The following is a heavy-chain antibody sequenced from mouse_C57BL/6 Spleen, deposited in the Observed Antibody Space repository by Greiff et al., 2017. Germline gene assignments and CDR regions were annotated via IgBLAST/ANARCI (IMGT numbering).Heavy chain of an antibody. V-gene: IGHV1-80*01. CDR1: GYAFSSYW. D-gene: IGHD3-2*02. J-gene: IGHJ4*01. CDR3: ARRGIRGDAMDY. CDR2: IYPGDGDT. Sequence: QVQLQQSGAELVKPGASVKISCKASGYAFSSYWMNWVKQRPGKGLAWIGQIYPGDGDTNYNGKFKGKATLTADKSSSTAYMQLSSLTSEDSAVYFCARRGIRGDAMDYWGQGTSVTVSS.